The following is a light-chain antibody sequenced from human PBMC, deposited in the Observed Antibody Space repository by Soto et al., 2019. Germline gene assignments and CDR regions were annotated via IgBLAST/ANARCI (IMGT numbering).Light chain of an antibody. J-gene: IGKJ2*01. CDR2: GAF. Sequence: EIVLTQSPGTLSLSPGETATLSCRASQNIAGNYLAWFQQKPGRAPRLLIYGAFYRATGVADRFSGSVSGTDFTLSISRLEPEDFAVYFCQQAGGAPYTFGQGTKLEIK. V-gene: IGKV3-20*01. CDR1: QNIAGNY. CDR3: QQAGGAPYT.